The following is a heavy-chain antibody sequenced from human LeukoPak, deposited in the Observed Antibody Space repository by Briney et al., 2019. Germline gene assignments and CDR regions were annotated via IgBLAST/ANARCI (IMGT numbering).Heavy chain of an antibody. J-gene: IGHJ5*02. D-gene: IGHD3-22*01. CDR1: GYTVSSYY. CDR3: ARGLPGRVHDNSKRGLFDP. CDR2: INPSGGST. Sequence: ASVKVSCKSSGYTVSSYYMHWVRQAPAQGLDWLGIINPSGGSTSYAQKFQGRFTMTRDTSTTTVYMDLSSLRSEDTAMYYCARGLPGRVHDNSKRGLFDPWGQGTLVTVSS. V-gene: IGHV1-46*01.